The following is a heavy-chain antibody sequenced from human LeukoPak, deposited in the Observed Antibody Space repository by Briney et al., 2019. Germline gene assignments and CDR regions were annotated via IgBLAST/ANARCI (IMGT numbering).Heavy chain of an antibody. CDR2: ISYDGSNK. CDR3: ARPSPIVVVVAATPGYFQH. Sequence: GRSLRLSCAASGFTFSSYGMHWVRQAPGKGLEWVAVISYDGSNKYYADSVKGRFTISRDNSKNTLYLQMNSLRAEDTAVYYCARPSPIVVVVAATPGYFQHWGQGTLVTVSS. J-gene: IGHJ1*01. V-gene: IGHV3-30*19. CDR1: GFTFSSYG. D-gene: IGHD2-15*01.